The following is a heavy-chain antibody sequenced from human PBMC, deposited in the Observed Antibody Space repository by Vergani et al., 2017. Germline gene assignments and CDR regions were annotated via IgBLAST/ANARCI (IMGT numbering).Heavy chain of an antibody. J-gene: IGHJ3*02. V-gene: IGHV4-39*07. CDR2: IYYSGST. CDR3: ARAGEVYCSGGSCYSGSLRDAFDI. D-gene: IGHD2-15*01. CDR1: GGSISSSSYY. Sequence: QLQLQESGPGLVKPSETLSLTCTVSGGSISSSSYYWGWIRQPPGKGLEWIGSIYYSGSTYYNPSLKSRVTISVDTSKNQFSLKLSSVTAADTAVYYCARAGEVYCSGGSCYSGSLRDAFDIWGQGTMVTVSS.